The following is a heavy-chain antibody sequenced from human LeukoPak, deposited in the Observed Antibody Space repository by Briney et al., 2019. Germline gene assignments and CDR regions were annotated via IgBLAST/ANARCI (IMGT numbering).Heavy chain of an antibody. D-gene: IGHD5-24*01. CDR3: ARVAGGPWLQLSVKSNYFDY. CDR2: ISAYNGNT. V-gene: IGHV1-18*01. Sequence: GASVKVSCKASGYTFTSYGISWVRQAPGQGLEWMGWISAYNGNTNYAQKLQGRVTMTTDTSTSTAYMELRSLRSDDTAVYYCARVAGGPWLQLSVKSNYFDYWGQGTLVTVSS. J-gene: IGHJ4*02. CDR1: GYTFTSYG.